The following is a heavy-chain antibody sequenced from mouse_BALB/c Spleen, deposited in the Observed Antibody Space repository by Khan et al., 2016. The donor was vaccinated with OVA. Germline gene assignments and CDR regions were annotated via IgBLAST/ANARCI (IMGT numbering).Heavy chain of an antibody. CDR2: INPYNGDT. D-gene: IGHD1-1*01. CDR3: AREVESYYDGPFDY. J-gene: IGHJ2*01. Sequence: VQLKQSGPELVQPGASVKISCKASGYSFTGYFMNWVMQSHGKSLEWIGRINPYNGDTFYNQKFRGKATLTVDKSSTTAHMELRSLASEDSAVYYCAREVESYYDGPFDYWGQGTTRTVSS. CDR1: GYSFTGYF. V-gene: IGHV1-20*02.